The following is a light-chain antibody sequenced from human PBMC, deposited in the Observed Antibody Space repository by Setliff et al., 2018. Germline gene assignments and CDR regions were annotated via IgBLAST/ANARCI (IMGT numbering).Light chain of an antibody. J-gene: IGLJ2*01. V-gene: IGLV2-14*02. CDR2: EVS. CDR1: SSDVGSYNL. CDR3: AAWDDILKAVI. Sequence: QSALTQPASVSGSPGQSITISCTGTSSDVGSYNLVSWHQQHPGKAPKLMIYEVSKRPSGVSNRFSGSKSGTSASLAITGLQSEDDGDYYCAAWDDILKAVIFGGGTK.